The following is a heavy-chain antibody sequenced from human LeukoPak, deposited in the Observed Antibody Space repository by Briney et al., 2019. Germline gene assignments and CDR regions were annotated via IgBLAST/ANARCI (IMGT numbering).Heavy chain of an antibody. CDR1: GFTFSSYW. J-gene: IGHJ4*02. CDR3: ACFSAVAGMFDY. CDR2: IKQDGSEK. D-gene: IGHD6-19*01. V-gene: IGHV3-7*01. Sequence: GGSLRLSCAASGFTFSSYWMSWVRQAPGKGLEWVANIKQDGSEKYYVNSVKGRFTISRDNAKNSLYLQMSSLRGEDTAVYYCACFSAVAGMFDYWGQGTLVTVSS.